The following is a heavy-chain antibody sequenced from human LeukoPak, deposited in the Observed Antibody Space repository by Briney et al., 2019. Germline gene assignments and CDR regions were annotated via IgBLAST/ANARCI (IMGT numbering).Heavy chain of an antibody. J-gene: IGHJ4*02. Sequence: GRSLRLSCAASGFTFSSYSMNWVRQAPGKGLEWVSAISGSGGSTYYADSVKGRFTISRDNSKNTLYLQMNSLRAADTAVYYCAKDPGDSYGSFDYWGQGTLVTVSS. CDR2: ISGSGGST. CDR3: AKDPGDSYGSFDY. V-gene: IGHV3-23*01. D-gene: IGHD5-18*01. CDR1: GFTFSSYS.